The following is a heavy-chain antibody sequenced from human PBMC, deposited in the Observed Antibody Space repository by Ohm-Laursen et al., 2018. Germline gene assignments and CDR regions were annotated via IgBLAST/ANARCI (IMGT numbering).Heavy chain of an antibody. CDR1: GFTFDDYA. CDR2: ISYDGSNK. Sequence: SLRLSCAASGFTFDDYAMHWVRQAPGKGLEWVAVISYDGSNKYYADSVKGRFTISRDNSKNTLYLQMNSLRAEDTAVYYCARCKQPRDYYGMDVWGQGTTVTVSS. D-gene: IGHD6-13*01. J-gene: IGHJ6*02. V-gene: IGHV3-30*03. CDR3: ARCKQPRDYYGMDV.